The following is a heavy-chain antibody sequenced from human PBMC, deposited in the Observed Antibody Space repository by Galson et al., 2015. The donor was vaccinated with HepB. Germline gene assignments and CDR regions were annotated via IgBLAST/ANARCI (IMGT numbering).Heavy chain of an antibody. CDR2: IYYGGNT. J-gene: IGHJ4*02. CDR3: ARHIAYSSGWADY. D-gene: IGHD6-19*01. Sequence: TLSLTCTVSSGSITFPNYYWGWIRQSPAKGLEWIGSIYYGGNTYYNPSLRRRLTFPVDTSKNQFSLKLSSMTAADTAVYYCARHIAYSSGWADYWGQGTLVTVSS. V-gene: IGHV4-39*01. CDR1: SGSITFPNYY.